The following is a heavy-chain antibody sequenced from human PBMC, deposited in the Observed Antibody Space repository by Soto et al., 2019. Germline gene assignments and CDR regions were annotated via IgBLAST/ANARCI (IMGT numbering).Heavy chain of an antibody. CDR1: GFAFSNYA. V-gene: IGHV3-23*01. Sequence: GGSLRLSCAASGFAFSNYAANWVRQAPGKGLEWVSTISFDADRTYYADSVKGRFTISRDNSKNTLYLEMNSLRAEDTAVYYCAKVYVRLEYCSSTSCYVLYPFDYWGQGTLVTVSS. CDR3: AKVYVRLEYCSSTSCYVLYPFDY. J-gene: IGHJ4*02. CDR2: ISFDADRT. D-gene: IGHD2-2*01.